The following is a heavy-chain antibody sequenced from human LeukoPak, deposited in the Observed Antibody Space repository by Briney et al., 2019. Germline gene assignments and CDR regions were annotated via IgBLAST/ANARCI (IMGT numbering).Heavy chain of an antibody. Sequence: SETLSLTCTVSGGSISSYYWSWIRQPPGKGLEWIGYIYYSGSTNYNPSLKSRVTISVDTSKNQFSLKLSSVTAADTAVYYCAREGGPYRPLDYSGQGTLVTVAS. CDR1: GGSISSYY. J-gene: IGHJ4*02. CDR3: AREGGPYRPLDY. CDR2: IYYSGST. V-gene: IGHV4-59*01.